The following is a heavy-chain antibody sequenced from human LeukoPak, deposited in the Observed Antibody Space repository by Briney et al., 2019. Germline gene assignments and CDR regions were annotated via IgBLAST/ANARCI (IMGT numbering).Heavy chain of an antibody. CDR1: GFTFSSYG. CDR3: ARDCCDSSGYYYGSRSFDC. CDR2: ISGSGGST. V-gene: IGHV3-23*01. J-gene: IGHJ4*02. Sequence: PGGSLRLSCAASGFTFSSYGMSWVRQAPGKGLEWVSAISGSGGSTYYADSVKGRFTISRDNAKNSLYLQMNSLRAEDTAVYYCARDCCDSSGYYYGSRSFDCWGQGTLVTVSS. D-gene: IGHD3-22*01.